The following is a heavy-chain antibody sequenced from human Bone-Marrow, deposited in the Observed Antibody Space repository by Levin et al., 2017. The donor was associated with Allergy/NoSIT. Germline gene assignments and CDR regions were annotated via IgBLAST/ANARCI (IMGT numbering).Heavy chain of an antibody. CDR1: GFTLSRHT. J-gene: IGHJ6*02. D-gene: IGHD4-11*01. CDR3: ARDMSPFTPDDYNLDV. CDR2: ISYSGDNK. V-gene: IGHV3-30-3*01. Sequence: GESLKISCAASGFTLSRHTVYWVRQAPGKGLEWVTLISYSGDNKAYADFVQGRFIVSRDNRKNLVYLQMNSLRPEDTALYYCARDMSPFTPDDYNLDVWGQGTMVSVSS.